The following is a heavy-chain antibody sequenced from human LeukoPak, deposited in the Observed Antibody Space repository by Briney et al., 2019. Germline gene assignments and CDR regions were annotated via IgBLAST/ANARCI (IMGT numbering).Heavy chain of an antibody. J-gene: IGHJ4*02. CDR2: VYTSGST. CDR3: ARGPYYGETFDY. D-gene: IGHD4-17*01. Sequence: NSSETLSLTCTVSGGSISSGSYYWSWIRQPAGKGLEWIGRVYTSGSTNYNPSLKSRVTISVDTSKNQFSLKLSSVTAADTAVYYCARGPYYGETFDYWGQGTLVTVSS. CDR1: GGSISSGSYY. V-gene: IGHV4-61*02.